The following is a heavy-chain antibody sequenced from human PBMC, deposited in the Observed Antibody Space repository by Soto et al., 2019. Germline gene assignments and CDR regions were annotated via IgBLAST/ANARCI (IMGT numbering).Heavy chain of an antibody. V-gene: IGHV3-7*01. CDR2: IKQDGSEK. CDR1: GFIFNNYW. Sequence: GGSLRLSCAASGFIFNNYWMTWVRQAPGKGLEWVANIKQDGSEKYYVDSVKGRFTISRDNAKNSLYLQMNSLRADDTAVYYCAKLSSGAAAGTDDAFDIWGQGTMVTVSS. CDR3: AKLSSGAAAGTDDAFDI. J-gene: IGHJ3*02. D-gene: IGHD6-13*01.